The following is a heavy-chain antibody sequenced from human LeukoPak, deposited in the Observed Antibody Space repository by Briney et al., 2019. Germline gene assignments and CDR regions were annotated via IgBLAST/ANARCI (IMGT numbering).Heavy chain of an antibody. CDR1: GTSFTHYY. CDR2: INHGGDT. D-gene: IGHD1/OR15-1a*01. V-gene: IGHV4-34*01. J-gene: IGHJ5*02. Sequence: NPSETPSLTCNVSGTSFTHYYWSWIRQTPEKGLEWIGQINHGGDTGYNPSLRSRVTLSVDSSKNQFSLKVTSVTAADTGVYYCARGPGTVGLSPWGQGTLVTVSS. CDR3: ARGPGTVGLSP.